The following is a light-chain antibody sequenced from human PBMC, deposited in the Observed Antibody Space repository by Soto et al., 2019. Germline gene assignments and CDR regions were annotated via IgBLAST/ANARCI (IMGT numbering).Light chain of an antibody. J-gene: IGKJ2*01. V-gene: IGKV2D-30*01. CDR2: KVS. CDR3: MQGTYWPYT. CDR1: QSLVYSDGNTY. Sequence: DVVMTQSPLSLPVTLGQPASISCRSSQSLVYSDGNTYLSWFQQRPGQSPRRLIYKVSNCDSGVPDRFSGSGSGTDFTLKISRVEAEDVGVYYCMQGTYWPYTFGQGTKLEIK.